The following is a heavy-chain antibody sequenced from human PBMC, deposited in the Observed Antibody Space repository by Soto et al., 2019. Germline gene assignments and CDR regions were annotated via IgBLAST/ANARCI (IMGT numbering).Heavy chain of an antibody. CDR1: GGSISSGGYY. J-gene: IGHJ6*02. CDR3: AGGGTYYYYYGMDV. CDR2: IYYSGST. V-gene: IGHV4-31*03. Sequence: QVQLQESGPGLVKPSQTLSLTCTVSGGSISSGGYYWSWIRQHPGKRLEWIGYIYYSGSTYYNPSLKSRVTISVDTSKNQFSLKLSSVTAADTAVYYCAGGGTYYYYYGMDVWGQGTTVTVSS. D-gene: IGHD1-1*01.